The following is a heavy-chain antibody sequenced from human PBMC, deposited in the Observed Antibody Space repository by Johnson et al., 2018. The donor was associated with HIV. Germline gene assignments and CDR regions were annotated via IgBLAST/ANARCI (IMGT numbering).Heavy chain of an antibody. J-gene: IGHJ3*02. Sequence: VQLVASGGGVVQPGGSLRISCAASGFTFSRYGMHWVRQAPGKGLEWVAFIRYDGSDTSYVDSVKGRFSISRDNSKNTLYLQMNSLRPQDTAVYYCARTRQGAFDIWGQGTMVTVSS. CDR1: GFTFSRYG. V-gene: IGHV3-30*02. CDR2: IRYDGSDT. CDR3: ARTRQGAFDI. D-gene: IGHD1-14*01.